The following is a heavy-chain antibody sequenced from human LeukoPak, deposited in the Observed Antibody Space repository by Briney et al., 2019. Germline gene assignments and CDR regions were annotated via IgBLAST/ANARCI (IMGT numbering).Heavy chain of an antibody. V-gene: IGHV3-74*03. D-gene: IGHD2-21*02. Sequence: PGGSLRLSCAVSGFTFSSYCMHWVRQAPGKGLVWVSRINSDGGSTTYADSVKGRFTISRDNAKNTLYLQMNSLRAEDTAVYYCARSPNCGGDCSWGQGTLVTVSS. CDR1: GFTFSSYC. J-gene: IGHJ5*02. CDR3: ARSPNCGGDCS. CDR2: INSDGGST.